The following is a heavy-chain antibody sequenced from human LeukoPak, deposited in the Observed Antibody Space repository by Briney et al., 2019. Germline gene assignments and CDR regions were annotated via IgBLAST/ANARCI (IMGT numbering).Heavy chain of an antibody. CDR3: AKDPYYYDSSGYYPVDY. CDR1: GFTFSSYG. Sequence: GGSLRLSCAASGFTFSSYGMHGVRQAPGKGLEWVAVISYDGSNKYYADSVKGRFTISRDNSKNTLYLQMNSLRAEDTAVYYCAKDPYYYDSSGYYPVDYWGQGTLVTVSS. V-gene: IGHV3-30*18. CDR2: ISYDGSNK. J-gene: IGHJ4*02. D-gene: IGHD3-22*01.